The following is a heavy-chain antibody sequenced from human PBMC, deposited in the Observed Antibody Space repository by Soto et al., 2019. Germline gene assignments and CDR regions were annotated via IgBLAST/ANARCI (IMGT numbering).Heavy chain of an antibody. D-gene: IGHD3-3*01. V-gene: IGHV1-8*01. Sequence: GASVKVSCKASGDTFLSNDINWVRQAPGQGLEWMGWINPNSGNTGYAQKFQGRVTMTRNTSISTAYMELSSLRSEDTAVYYCATHQTITIFGVVIRTAGDWFDPWGQGTLVTVSS. CDR3: ATHQTITIFGVVIRTAGDWFDP. CDR2: INPNSGNT. CDR1: GDTFLSND. J-gene: IGHJ5*02.